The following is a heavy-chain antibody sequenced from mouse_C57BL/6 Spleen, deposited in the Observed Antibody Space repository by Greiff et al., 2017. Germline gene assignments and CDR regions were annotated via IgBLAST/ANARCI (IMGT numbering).Heavy chain of an antibody. J-gene: IGHJ3*01. CDR3: ARGVYDAWFAY. Sequence: EVQLQQSGAELVKPGASVKLSCTASGFNIKDYYMHWVKQRTEQGLEWIGRIDPEDGDTKYAPKFQGKATITADKSSNTAYLQLSSLTSEDTAVYYCARGVYDAWFAYWGQGTLVTVSA. CDR1: GFNIKDYY. D-gene: IGHD2-12*01. CDR2: IDPEDGDT. V-gene: IGHV14-2*01.